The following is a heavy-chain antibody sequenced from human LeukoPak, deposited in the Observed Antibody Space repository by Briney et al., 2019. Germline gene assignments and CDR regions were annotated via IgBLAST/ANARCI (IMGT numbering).Heavy chain of an antibody. CDR3: STAKFVN. CDR1: GFPLSRYS. J-gene: IGHJ4*02. Sequence: GGSLSLSCAASGFPLSRYSFNWVRQAPGKGLEWVSCINIDSITVNYADSVKGRFTISRDNAKNSLYLQMNSLRAEDTAVYYCSTAKFVNWSQGTLVTVSS. V-gene: IGHV3-48*01. CDR2: INIDSITV.